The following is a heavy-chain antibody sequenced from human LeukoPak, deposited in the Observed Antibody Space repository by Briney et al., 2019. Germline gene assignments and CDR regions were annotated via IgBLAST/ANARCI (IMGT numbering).Heavy chain of an antibody. CDR1: GYTFTSYG. CDR3: ARYYDFWSGYLTRGYYYYMDV. V-gene: IGHV1-18*01. CDR2: ISAYNGNT. J-gene: IGHJ6*03. D-gene: IGHD3-3*01. Sequence: ASVKVSCKASGYTFTSYGISWVRQAPGQGLEWMGWISAYNGNTNYAQKLQGRVTMTTDTSTSTAYMELRSLRSDDTAVYYCARYYDFWSGYLTRGYYYYMDVWGKGTTVTISS.